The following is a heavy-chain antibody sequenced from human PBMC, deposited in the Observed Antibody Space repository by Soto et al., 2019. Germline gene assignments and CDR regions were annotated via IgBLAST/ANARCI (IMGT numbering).Heavy chain of an antibody. V-gene: IGHV4-31*03. CDR3: ARGAIYDAVGY. Sequence: QVQLQESGPGLVKPSQTLSLTCTVSGGSISSGGHYWSWIRQHPGKGLEWIGYIHYSGSTYYNPSLKSXXTXSXXTSKNQFSLKLSSVTAADTAVYYCARGAIYDAVGYWGQGTLVTVSS. D-gene: IGHD3-22*01. J-gene: IGHJ4*02. CDR1: GGSISSGGHY. CDR2: IHYSGST.